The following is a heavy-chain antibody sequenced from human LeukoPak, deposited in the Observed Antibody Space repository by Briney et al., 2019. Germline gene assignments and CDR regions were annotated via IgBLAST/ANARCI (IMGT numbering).Heavy chain of an antibody. D-gene: IGHD6-6*01. Sequence: SETLSLTCAVYGGSFSGYYWSWIRQPPGKGLEWIGEINHSGSTNYNPSLKSRVTMSVDTSKNQFSLKLSSVTAADTAVYYCARSYSSSTSLFDYWGQGPLVTVSS. CDR1: GGSFSGYY. CDR3: ARSYSSSTSLFDY. CDR2: INHSGST. J-gene: IGHJ4*02. V-gene: IGHV4-34*01.